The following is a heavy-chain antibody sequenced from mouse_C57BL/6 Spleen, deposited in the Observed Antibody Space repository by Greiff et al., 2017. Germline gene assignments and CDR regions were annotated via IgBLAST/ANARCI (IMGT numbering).Heavy chain of an antibody. CDR2: ISDGGSYT. V-gene: IGHV5-4*01. CDR1: GFTFSSYA. CDR3: ARERSVGRFAY. Sequence: EVNLVESGGGLVKPGGSLKLSCAASGFTFSSYAMSWVRQTPEKRLEWVATISDGGSYTYYPANVKGRFTISSDNAKNNLYLQMSHLKSEDIAMYYCARERSVGRFAYWGQGTLVTVSA. D-gene: IGHD3-1*01. J-gene: IGHJ3*01.